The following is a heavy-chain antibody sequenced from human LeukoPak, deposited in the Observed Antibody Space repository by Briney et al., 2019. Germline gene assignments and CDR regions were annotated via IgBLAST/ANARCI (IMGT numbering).Heavy chain of an antibody. J-gene: IGHJ4*02. CDR3: AILEMATIFYFDY. Sequence: ASVKVSCKASGGTFSSYAISWVRQAPGQGLEWMGRIIPIFGTANYAQKFQGRVTITTDESTSTAYMELSSLRSEDTAVYYCAILEMATIFYFDYWGQGILVTVSS. CDR2: IIPIFGTA. V-gene: IGHV1-69*05. D-gene: IGHD5-24*01. CDR1: GGTFSSYA.